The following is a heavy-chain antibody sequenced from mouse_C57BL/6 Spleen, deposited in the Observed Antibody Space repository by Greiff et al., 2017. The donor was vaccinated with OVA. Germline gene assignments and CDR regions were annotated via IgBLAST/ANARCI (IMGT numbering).Heavy chain of an antibody. CDR1: GFTFSSYA. CDR2: ISSGGDYI. J-gene: IGHJ1*03. V-gene: IGHV5-9-1*02. D-gene: IGHD1-1*01. Sequence: EVKVVESGEGLVKPGGSLKLSCAASGFTFSSYAMSWVRQTPEKRLEWVAYISSGGDYIYYADTVKGRFTISRDNARNTLYLQMSMLKSEDTAMYYCTRRDYYGSSSYWYFDVWGTGTTVTVSS. CDR3: TRRDYYGSSSYWYFDV.